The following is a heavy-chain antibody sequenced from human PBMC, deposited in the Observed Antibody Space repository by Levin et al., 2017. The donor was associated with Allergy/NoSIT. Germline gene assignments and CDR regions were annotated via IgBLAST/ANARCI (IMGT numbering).Heavy chain of an antibody. CDR3: AKEINYDILTGYQDYFDY. D-gene: IGHD3-9*01. CDR2: ISYDGSNK. Sequence: PGGSLRLSCAASGFTFSSYGMHWVRQAPGKGLEWVAVISYDGSNKYYADSVKGRFTISRDNSKNTLYLQMNSLRAEDTAVYYCAKEINYDILTGYQDYFDYWGQGTLVTVSS. CDR1: GFTFSSYG. J-gene: IGHJ4*02. V-gene: IGHV3-30*18.